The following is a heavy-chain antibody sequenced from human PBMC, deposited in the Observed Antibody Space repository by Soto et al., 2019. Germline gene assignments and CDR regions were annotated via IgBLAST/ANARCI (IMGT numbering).Heavy chain of an antibody. D-gene: IGHD1-7*01. CDR2: IYYSGST. CDR1: GGSVSSGSYY. V-gene: IGHV4-61*01. Sequence: SETLSLTCTVSGGSVSSGSYYWSWIRQPPGKGLEWIGYIYYSGSTNYNPSLKSRVTISVDTSKNQFSLKLSSVTAADTAVYYCARVGLAELQYYFDYWGQGTLVTAPQ. CDR3: ARVGLAELQYYFDY. J-gene: IGHJ4*02.